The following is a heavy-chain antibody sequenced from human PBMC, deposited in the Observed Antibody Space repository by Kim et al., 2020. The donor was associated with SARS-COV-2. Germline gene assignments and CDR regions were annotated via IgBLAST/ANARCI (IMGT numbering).Heavy chain of an antibody. V-gene: IGHV7-4-1*02. Sequence: ASVKVSCKASGYTFTSYAMNWVRQAPGQGLEWMGWINTNTGNPTYAQGFTGRFVFSLDTSVSTAYLQISSLRAEDTAVYYCARDPVYYDILTGCYSLYYGMDVWGQGATVTVSS. CDR1: GYTFTSYA. CDR2: INTNTGNP. CDR3: ARDPVYYDILTGCYSLYYGMDV. D-gene: IGHD3-9*01. J-gene: IGHJ6*02.